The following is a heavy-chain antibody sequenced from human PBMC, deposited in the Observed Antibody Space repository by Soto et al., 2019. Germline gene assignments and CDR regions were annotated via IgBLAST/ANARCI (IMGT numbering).Heavy chain of an antibody. D-gene: IGHD6-19*01. J-gene: IGHJ6*02. CDR1: GSSFTSYW. V-gene: IGHV5-51*01. CDR3: ARRTRGDSSGWPNYYYYGMDV. CDR2: IYPGDSDT. Sequence: PGESLKISCKGSGSSFTSYWIGWVRQMPGKGLEWMGIIYPGDSDTRYSPSFQGQVTISADKSISTAYLQWSSLKASDTAMYYCARRTRGDSSGWPNYYYYGMDVWGQGTTVTVSS.